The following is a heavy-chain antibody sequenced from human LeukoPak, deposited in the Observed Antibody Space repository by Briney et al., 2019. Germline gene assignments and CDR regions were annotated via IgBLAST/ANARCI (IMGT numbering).Heavy chain of an antibody. CDR2: IYYSGST. V-gene: IGHV4-59*01. J-gene: IGHJ6*03. D-gene: IGHD3-22*01. CDR1: GGSFSGYY. CDR3: ARSSEGRYYYDSSGFSYYYYYMDV. Sequence: PSETLSLTCAVDGGSFSGYYWTWIRQPPGKGLEWIGYIYYSGSTYYNPSLRSRVAISVDTSKNQFSLKLSSVTAADTAVYYCARSSEGRYYYDSSGFSYYYYYMDVWGKGTTVTISS.